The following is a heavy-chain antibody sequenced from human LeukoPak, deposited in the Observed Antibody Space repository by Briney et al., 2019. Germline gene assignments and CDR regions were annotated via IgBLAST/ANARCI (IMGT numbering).Heavy chain of an antibody. CDR3: ASSRSGSSLDY. V-gene: IGHV4-4*09. Sequence: SETLSLTSTVAGGSISSYYWSWLRQPPGKELEWIGYIYTSGSTNYNPSLKSRVTISVDTSKNQFSLKLSSVTAADTAVYYCASSRSGSSLDYWGQGTLVTVSS. CDR2: IYTSGST. D-gene: IGHD6-6*01. CDR1: GGSISSYY. J-gene: IGHJ4*02.